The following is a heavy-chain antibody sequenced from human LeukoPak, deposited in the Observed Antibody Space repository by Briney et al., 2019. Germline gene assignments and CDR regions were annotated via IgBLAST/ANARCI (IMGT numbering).Heavy chain of an antibody. Sequence: GESLKISCKGSGYSFTSYWIGWVRQMPGKGLEWMGIIYRGDSDTRYSPSFQGQVTISADKSISTAYLQWSSLKASDTAMYYCARFVVEYYYDSSGYHYIDYWGQGTLVTVSS. CDR3: ARFVVEYYYDSSGYHYIDY. J-gene: IGHJ4*02. CDR1: GYSFTSYW. D-gene: IGHD3-22*01. CDR2: IYRGDSDT. V-gene: IGHV5-51*01.